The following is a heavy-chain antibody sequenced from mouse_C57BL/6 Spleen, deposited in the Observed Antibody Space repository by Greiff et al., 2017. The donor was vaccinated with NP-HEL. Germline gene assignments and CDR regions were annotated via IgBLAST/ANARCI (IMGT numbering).Heavy chain of an antibody. Sequence: EVKLVESGGGLVKPGGSLKISCAASGFTFSDYGMHWVCQAPEKGLEWVAYISNGSSTIYYADTVKGRFTISRDNAKNTLFLQMTSLRSEDTAMYYCARKDYYGSYAMDYWGQGTSVTVSS. CDR1: GFTFSDYG. J-gene: IGHJ4*01. CDR3: ARKDYYGSYAMDY. V-gene: IGHV5-17*01. CDR2: ISNGSSTI. D-gene: IGHD1-1*01.